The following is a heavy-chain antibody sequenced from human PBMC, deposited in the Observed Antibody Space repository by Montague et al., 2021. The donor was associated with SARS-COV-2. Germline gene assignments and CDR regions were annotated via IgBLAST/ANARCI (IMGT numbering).Heavy chain of an antibody. V-gene: IGHV4-34*01. CDR1: GGSFSRYY. D-gene: IGHD2-2*02. Sequence: SETLSLTCAVSGGSFSRYYWSWIRQPPGKGLAWIGEISQSGNTKYNPSLQSRVSISLDTSRNQFSLKVSSVTAADTAIYYCARLGDGIVPSPILGLGPYYSFYYMDVWGKGTTVTVSS. J-gene: IGHJ6*03. CDR3: ARLGDGIVPSPILGLGPYYSFYYMDV. CDR2: ISQSGNT.